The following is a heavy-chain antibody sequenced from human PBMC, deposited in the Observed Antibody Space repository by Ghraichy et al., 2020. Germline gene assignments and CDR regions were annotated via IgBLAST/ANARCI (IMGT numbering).Heavy chain of an antibody. V-gene: IGHV3-74*01. CDR2: INSDGSST. J-gene: IGHJ6*03. CDR3: ARPPFPPYGSSWSYYYYYMDV. Sequence: GGSLRLSCAASGFTFSSYWMHWVRQAPGKGLVWVSRINSDGSSTSYADSVKGRFTISRDNAKNTLYLQMNSLRAEDTAVYYCARPPFPPYGSSWSYYYYYMDVWGKGTTVTVSS. D-gene: IGHD6-13*01. CDR1: GFTFSSYW.